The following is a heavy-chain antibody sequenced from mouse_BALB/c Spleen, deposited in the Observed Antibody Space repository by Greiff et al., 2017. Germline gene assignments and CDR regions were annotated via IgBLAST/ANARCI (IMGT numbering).Heavy chain of an antibody. CDR2: INSNGGST. D-gene: IGHD1-2*01. CDR3: ARDSLLRLLAMDY. CDR1: GFTFSSYG. J-gene: IGHJ4*01. V-gene: IGHV5-6-3*01. Sequence: EVQGVESGGGLVQPGGSLKLSCAASGFTFSSYGMSWVRQTPDKRLELVATINSNGGSTYYPDSVKGRFTISRDNAKNTLYLQMSSLKSEDTAMYYCARDSLLRLLAMDYWGQGTSVTVSS.